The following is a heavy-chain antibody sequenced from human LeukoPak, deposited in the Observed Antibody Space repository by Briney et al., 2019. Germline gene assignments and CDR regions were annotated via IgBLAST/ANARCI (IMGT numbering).Heavy chain of an antibody. J-gene: IGHJ3*02. V-gene: IGHV3-7*01. CDR2: IKQDGSEI. D-gene: IGHD5-18*01. Sequence: GGSLRLSCAASGFTISSFWMTWVRQAPGKGLEWLANIKQDGSEIYYADSVKGRFAISRDNSKNTLYLQMNSLRAEDTAVYYCARDCGTAMVHDAFDIWGQGTMVTVSS. CDR1: GFTISSFW. CDR3: ARDCGTAMVHDAFDI.